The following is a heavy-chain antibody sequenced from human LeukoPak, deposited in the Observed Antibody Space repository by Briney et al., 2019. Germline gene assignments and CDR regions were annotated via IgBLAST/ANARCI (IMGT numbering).Heavy chain of an antibody. V-gene: IGHV3-7*01. CDR1: GFSFTKYW. CDR3: ARGLDCRSTSCYLDN. CDR2: INKDGSEQ. J-gene: IGHJ4*02. D-gene: IGHD2-2*01. Sequence: GGSLRLSCAASGFSFTKYWMSWVRQAPGKGLEWVANINKDGSEQLYVDTVKGLFTISRDNAKISLDLQINSLGAEDAAVYYCARGLDCRSTSCYLDNWGQGTLVTASS.